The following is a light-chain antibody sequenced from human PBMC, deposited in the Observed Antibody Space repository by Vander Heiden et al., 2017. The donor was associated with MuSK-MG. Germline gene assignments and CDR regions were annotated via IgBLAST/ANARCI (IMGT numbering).Light chain of an antibody. CDR1: QSIDTY. CDR3: QQSYTTPRT. V-gene: IGKV1-39*01. J-gene: IGKJ1*01. Sequence: DLQMTQSPSSLSASTGDRVTITCRASQSIDTYLNWYQQRPGKAPKLLVYDASSLQSGVPSRFSGSGSGTDFSLTISSLQPEDFATYYCQQSYTTPRTFGQGTKVEI. CDR2: DAS.